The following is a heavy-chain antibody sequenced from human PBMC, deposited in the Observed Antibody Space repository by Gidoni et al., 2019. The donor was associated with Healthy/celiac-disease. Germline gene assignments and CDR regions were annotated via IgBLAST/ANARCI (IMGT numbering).Heavy chain of an antibody. D-gene: IGHD6-19*01. V-gene: IGHV4-39*01. J-gene: IGHJ4*02. CDR2: IYYTGST. Sequence: QLQLQESGPGLVKPSENLSLTCTVSGGFISSSSYYWGGIRQAPGNGLGWIGSIYYTGSTYYNPSLKSLVTISVDTSKNQFSLKLSSVTAADAAVYYCARISGAVAGIFDYWGQGTLVTVSS. CDR3: ARISGAVAGIFDY. CDR1: GGFISSSSYY.